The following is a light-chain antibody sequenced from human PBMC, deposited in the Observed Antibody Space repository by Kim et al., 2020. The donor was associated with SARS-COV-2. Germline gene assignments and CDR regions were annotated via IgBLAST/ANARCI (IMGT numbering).Light chain of an antibody. CDR3: YSAADNNLV. V-gene: IGLV3-27*01. CDR1: VLAKKY. J-gene: IGLJ3*02. CDR2: KDS. Sequence: SVSPGQSARITCSGDVLAKKYGRWFQQKPSQAPVLVIYKDSERPSGIPERFSGSSSGTTVTLTISGAQVEDEADYYCYSAADNNLVFGGGTQLTVL.